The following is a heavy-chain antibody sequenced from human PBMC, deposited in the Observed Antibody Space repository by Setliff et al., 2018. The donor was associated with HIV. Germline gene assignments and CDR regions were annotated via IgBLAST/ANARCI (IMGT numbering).Heavy chain of an antibody. CDR2: INPSGGST. D-gene: IGHD5-12*01. Sequence: ASVKVSCKASGYTFTSYDINWVRQAPGQGLEWMGIINPSGGSTSYAQKFQGRVTMTRDTSTSTVYMELSSLRSEDTAVYYCARAGVGGYSGYDRDYYYYMDVWGKGTTVTVSS. CDR1: GYTFTSYD. J-gene: IGHJ6*03. CDR3: ARAGVGGYSGYDRDYYYYMDV. V-gene: IGHV1-46*01.